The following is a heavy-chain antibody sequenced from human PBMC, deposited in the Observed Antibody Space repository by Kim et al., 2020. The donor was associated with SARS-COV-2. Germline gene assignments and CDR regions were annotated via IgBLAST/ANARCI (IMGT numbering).Heavy chain of an antibody. CDR1: GFTFNTYG. V-gene: IGHV3-30*03. J-gene: IGHJ4*02. D-gene: IGHD1-26*01. Sequence: GGSLRLSCAASGFTFNTYGMHWVRQAPGKVLEWVAVISYDGSHKYYVDSVKGRFTISRDNSKNTLYLQMNSLRIEDTAVYYCARSFSGSYFGYDYWGQGSLVTVSS. CDR2: ISYDGSHK. CDR3: ARSFSGSYFGYDY.